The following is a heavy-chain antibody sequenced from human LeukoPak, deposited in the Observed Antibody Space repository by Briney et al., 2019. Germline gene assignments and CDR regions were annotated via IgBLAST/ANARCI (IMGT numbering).Heavy chain of an antibody. J-gene: IGHJ4*02. CDR2: IWYDGSNK. D-gene: IGHD6-6*01. Sequence: PGRSLRLSCAASGFTFSSYGMHWVRQAPGKGLEWVAVIWYDGSNKYYADSVKGRFTISRDNSKNTLYLQMNSLRAEDTAVYYCARDSYSSSSEMGFDYWGQGTLVTVSS. CDR3: ARDSYSSSSEMGFDY. V-gene: IGHV3-33*01. CDR1: GFTFSSYG.